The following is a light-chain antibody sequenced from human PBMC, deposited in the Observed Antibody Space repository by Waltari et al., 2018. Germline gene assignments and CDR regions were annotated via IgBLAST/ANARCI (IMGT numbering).Light chain of an antibody. J-gene: IGKJ4*01. CDR2: GAS. Sequence: EVVMTQSPATLSVSPGERASLSCRASQSVNGKLGWYQLKPGQPPRVLIYGASTRATGIPARFSGSGSGTEFSLTITSLQSEDAAVYHCQQYENWPLTFGGGTKVEIK. V-gene: IGKV3-15*01. CDR1: QSVNGK. CDR3: QQYENWPLT.